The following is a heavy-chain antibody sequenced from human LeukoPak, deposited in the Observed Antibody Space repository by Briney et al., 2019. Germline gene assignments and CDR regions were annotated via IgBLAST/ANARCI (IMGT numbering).Heavy chain of an antibody. CDR2: ISDSGGST. CDR3: AKEDSGWFYFDY. J-gene: IGHJ4*02. V-gene: IGHV3-23*01. D-gene: IGHD6-19*01. CDR1: GFTFGSHA. Sequence: PGGSLRLSCAASGFTFGSHAMSWVRQAPGKGLEWVSRISDSGGSTIYADSVKGRFTISRDNSKNTLYLQMNSLGAEDTAVYYCAKEDSGWFYFDYWGQGTRVTVSS.